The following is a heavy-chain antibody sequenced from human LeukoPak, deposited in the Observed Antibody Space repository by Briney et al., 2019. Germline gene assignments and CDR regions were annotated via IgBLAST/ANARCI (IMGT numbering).Heavy chain of an antibody. CDR2: IYHSGST. V-gene: IGHV4-30-2*01. CDR3: ARSPRLGWYYDSSGYGDAFDI. D-gene: IGHD3-22*01. Sequence: ASQTLSLTCAVSGGSISSGGYSWSWIRQPPGKGLEWIGYIYHSGSTYYNPSLKSRVTISVDTSKNQFSLKLSSVTAADTAEYYCARSPRLGWYYDSSGYGDAFDIWGQGTMVTVSS. CDR1: GGSISSGGYS. J-gene: IGHJ3*02.